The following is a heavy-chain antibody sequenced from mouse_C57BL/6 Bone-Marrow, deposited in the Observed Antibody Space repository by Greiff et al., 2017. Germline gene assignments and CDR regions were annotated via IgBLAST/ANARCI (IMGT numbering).Heavy chain of an antibody. Sequence: EVKLVESGGGLVQPKGSLKLSCAASGFSFNTYAMNWVRQAPGKGLEWVARIRSKSNNYATYYADSVKDRFTISRDDAESMLYLQMINLKTEDTAMYYCVCRVTTVSDVWGTGTTLTVSS. D-gene: IGHD1-1*01. CDR1: GFSFNTYA. V-gene: IGHV10-1*01. J-gene: IGHJ1*03. CDR3: VCRVTTVSDV. CDR2: IRSKSNNYAT.